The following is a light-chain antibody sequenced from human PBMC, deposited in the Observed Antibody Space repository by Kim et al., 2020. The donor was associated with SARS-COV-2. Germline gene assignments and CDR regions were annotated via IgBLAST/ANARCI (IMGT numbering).Light chain of an antibody. CDR3: HQRSNWPPLT. Sequence: LSPGKSATLPCRARQSVSSFLALDPQKPGQAPQLLIYDASNRATGIPDRFSGSGSGTDFTLTISSLEPEDFAVDYCHQRSNWPPLTFGGGTKVDIK. CDR2: DAS. CDR1: QSVSSF. V-gene: IGKV3-11*01. J-gene: IGKJ4*01.